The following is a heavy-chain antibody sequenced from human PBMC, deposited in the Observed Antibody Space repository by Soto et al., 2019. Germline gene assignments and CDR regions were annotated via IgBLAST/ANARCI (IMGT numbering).Heavy chain of an antibody. D-gene: IGHD2-15*01. Sequence: QVQLVQSGAEVKKPGASVKVSCKASGYTFTGYYIHWVRQAPGQGLEWMGWINPNSGGTKYPQKFQGRVTMTRATSIRTVSMSLTGLTSDDTAVYFCARDLAKGGGSAGFDYWGQGTLVAVSS. CDR3: ARDLAKGGGSAGFDY. J-gene: IGHJ4*02. V-gene: IGHV1-2*02. CDR2: INPNSGGT. CDR1: GYTFTGYY.